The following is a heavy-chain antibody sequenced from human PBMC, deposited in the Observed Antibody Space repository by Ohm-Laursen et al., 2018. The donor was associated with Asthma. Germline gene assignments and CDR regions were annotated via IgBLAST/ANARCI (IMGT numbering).Heavy chain of an antibody. CDR1: GFTFSDYY. V-gene: IGHV3-7*03. Sequence: SLRLSCAASGFTFSDYYMNWVRQAPGKGLEWVVNIKRDGSEIYYVDSVKGRFTISRDNVENSVYLQMNSLRPEDTAFYYCAKLVGVTTAWGQGTLVTVSS. J-gene: IGHJ5*02. CDR2: IKRDGSEI. D-gene: IGHD4-17*01. CDR3: AKLVGVTTA.